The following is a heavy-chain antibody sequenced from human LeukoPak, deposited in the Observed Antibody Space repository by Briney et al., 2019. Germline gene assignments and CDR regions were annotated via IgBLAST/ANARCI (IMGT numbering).Heavy chain of an antibody. J-gene: IGHJ6*03. CDR1: GGSISSSSYY. Sequence: PSETLSLTCTVSGGSISSSSYYWGWIRQPAGKGLEWIGRIYTSGSTNYNPSLKSRVTMSVDTSKNQFSLKLSSVTAADTAVYYCARGGLWFGHLPPWGSYYYYMDVWGKGTTVTISS. CDR2: IYTSGST. CDR3: ARGGLWFGHLPPWGSYYYYMDV. V-gene: IGHV4-61*02. D-gene: IGHD3-10*01.